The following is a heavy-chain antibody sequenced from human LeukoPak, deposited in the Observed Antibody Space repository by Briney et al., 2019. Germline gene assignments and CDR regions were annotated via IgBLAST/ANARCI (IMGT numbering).Heavy chain of an antibody. V-gene: IGHV5-51*01. J-gene: IGHJ3*02. CDR2: IYPGDSDT. D-gene: IGHD5-18*01. Sequence: GESLKISCKGSGYCFTSYWIGWVRQMPGKDLEWMGLIYPGDSDTRYSPSFQGQVTISADKSISTAYLQWSSLKASDTAIYYCARLDTAMAPGSAFDIWGQGTMVTVSS. CDR1: GYCFTSYW. CDR3: ARLDTAMAPGSAFDI.